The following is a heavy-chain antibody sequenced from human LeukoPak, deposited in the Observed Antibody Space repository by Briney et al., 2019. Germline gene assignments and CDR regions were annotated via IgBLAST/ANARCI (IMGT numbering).Heavy chain of an antibody. CDR3: ASVSGYSGYALDY. CDR1: GYTFTGYY. D-gene: IGHD5-12*01. CDR2: INPNSGGT. J-gene: IGHJ4*02. V-gene: IGHV1-2*02. Sequence: ASVKVSCKASGYTFTGYYMHWVRQAPGQGLEWMGWINPNSGGTNYAQKFQGRVTMTRDTSIGTAYMELSSLRSDDTAVYYCASVSGYSGYALDYWGQGTLVTVSS.